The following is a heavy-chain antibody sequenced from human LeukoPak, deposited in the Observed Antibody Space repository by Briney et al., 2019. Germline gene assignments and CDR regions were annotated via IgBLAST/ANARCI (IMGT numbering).Heavy chain of an antibody. CDR1: GGSVSSGSYF. J-gene: IGHJ4*02. Sequence: SETLSLTCSVSGGSVSSGSYFWRWIRQPPGKGPEWSGYIYYSGSTNYNPSLKSRVTISGDTSKNQFSLQLSSVTAADTAVYYCARRGRGGDSYPWGQGTLVTVSS. CDR2: IYYSGST. V-gene: IGHV4-61*01. D-gene: IGHD5-18*01. CDR3: ARRGRGGDSYP.